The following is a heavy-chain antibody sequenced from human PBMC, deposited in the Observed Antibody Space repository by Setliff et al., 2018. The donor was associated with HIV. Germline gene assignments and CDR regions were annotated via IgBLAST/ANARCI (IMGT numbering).Heavy chain of an antibody. Sequence: SETLSLTCAVYGGSFSDYYWNWIRQPPGKGLEWIGEINHSGSTNYNPSLKSRVTISLDTSKNPFSLKLSSVTAADTAVYYCAKLTTFDYWGQGTLVTVSS. CDR2: INHSGST. V-gene: IGHV4-34*01. CDR1: GGSFSDYY. CDR3: AKLTTFDY. D-gene: IGHD4-4*01. J-gene: IGHJ4*02.